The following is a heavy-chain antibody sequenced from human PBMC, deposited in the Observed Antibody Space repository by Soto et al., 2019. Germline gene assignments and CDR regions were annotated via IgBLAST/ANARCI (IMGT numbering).Heavy chain of an antibody. CDR2: IKSKTDGGTT. V-gene: IGHV3-15*01. J-gene: IGHJ4*02. CDR3: TTGSDYGDYQLFDY. D-gene: IGHD4-17*01. Sequence: GGSLRLSCAASGFTFSNAWMSWVRQAPGKGLEWVGRIKSKTDGGTTDYAAPVKGRFTISRDDSKNTLYLQMNSLKTEDTAVYYCTTGSDYGDYQLFDYWGQGTLVTVSS. CDR1: GFTFSNAW.